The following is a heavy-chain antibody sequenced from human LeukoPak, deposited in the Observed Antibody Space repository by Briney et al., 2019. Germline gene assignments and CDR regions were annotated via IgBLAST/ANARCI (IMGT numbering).Heavy chain of an antibody. J-gene: IGHJ6*02. D-gene: IGHD2/OR15-2a*01. Sequence: GGSLRLSCTASEFIFTNYAMHWVRQAPGKGLEWVALIAYDGVTKYFADSVKGRFTVSRDNSKNALYLQMNSLGTEDTAVYFCARDGRGEYNSQRNRDYYYGLDVWGQGTTVTVSS. CDR1: EFIFTNYA. CDR3: ARDGRGEYNSQRNRDYYYGLDV. V-gene: IGHV3-30-3*01. CDR2: IAYDGVTK.